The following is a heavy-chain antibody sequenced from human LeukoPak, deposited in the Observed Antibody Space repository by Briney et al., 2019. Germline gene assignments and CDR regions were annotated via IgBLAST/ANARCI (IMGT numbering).Heavy chain of an antibody. CDR2: IGGSNGIT. D-gene: IGHD5-12*01. CDR3: ARNENSGWGYFDY. Sequence: GGSLRLSCAASGFTFSSACLSWVRQAPGKGLEWVSVIGGSNGITFYVGSVKGRFTISRDNSKDTLYLQMNSLRAEDTAVYYCARNENSGWGYFDYWGQGTLVTVSS. CDR1: GFTFSSAC. V-gene: IGHV3-23*01. J-gene: IGHJ4*02.